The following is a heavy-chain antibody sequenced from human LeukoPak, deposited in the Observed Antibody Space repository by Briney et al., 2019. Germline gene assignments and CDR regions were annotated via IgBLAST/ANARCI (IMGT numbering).Heavy chain of an antibody. CDR2: INPNSGGT. J-gene: IGHJ4*02. CDR1: GGTFTGYY. Sequence: ASVKVSCKASGGTFTGYYMHWVRQAPGQGLEWMGRINPNSGGTNYAQKFQGRVTMTRDTSISTAYMELSRLRSDDTAVYYCARTTSIVVGSSGFDYWGQGTLVTVSS. D-gene: IGHD2-15*01. CDR3: ARTTSIVVGSSGFDY. V-gene: IGHV1-2*06.